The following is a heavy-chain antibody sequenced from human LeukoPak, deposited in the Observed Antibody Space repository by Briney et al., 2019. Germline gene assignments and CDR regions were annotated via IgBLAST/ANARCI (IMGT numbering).Heavy chain of an antibody. V-gene: IGHV3-21*01. CDR3: ARVLVATTLASENWLDP. CDR2: ITSTRSDI. D-gene: IGHD5-12*01. J-gene: IGHJ5*02. CDR1: GFNFSSHA. Sequence: TGGSLRLSCEASGFNFSSHAMHWVRQAPGKGLEWASSITSTRSDIYYADSVKGRFTISRDNARNSLFLQMNSLRAEDTAVYYCARVLVATTLASENWLDPWGQGTLVTVSS.